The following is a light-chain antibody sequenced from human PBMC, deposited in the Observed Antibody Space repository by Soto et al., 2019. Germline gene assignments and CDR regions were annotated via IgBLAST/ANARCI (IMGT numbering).Light chain of an antibody. V-gene: IGKV3-15*01. Sequence: EIVMTQSPATLSVSPGERATLSCRASQSVAGNLAWYQQKPGQAPRLLIYGASTRATGIPARFSGSGSGAEFTLTISSLQSEDFAVYYCQQYNNWPRTFGQGTKVEIK. CDR1: QSVAGN. J-gene: IGKJ1*01. CDR2: GAS. CDR3: QQYNNWPRT.